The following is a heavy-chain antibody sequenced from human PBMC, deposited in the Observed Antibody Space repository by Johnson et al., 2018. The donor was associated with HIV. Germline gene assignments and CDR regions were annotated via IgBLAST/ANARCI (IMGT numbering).Heavy chain of an antibody. CDR3: ARAEAFDI. CDR2: IYSGGST. J-gene: IGHJ3*02. V-gene: IGHV3-53*01. D-gene: IGHD1-14*01. Sequence: VQLVESGGGVVQPGRSLRLSCAASGFTVSSNYMSWVRQAPGKGLEWVSVIYSGGSTYYADSVKGRFTISRDNSKNTLYLQMNSLRAEDTAVYYCARAEAFDIWGQGTMVTVSS. CDR1: GFTVSSNY.